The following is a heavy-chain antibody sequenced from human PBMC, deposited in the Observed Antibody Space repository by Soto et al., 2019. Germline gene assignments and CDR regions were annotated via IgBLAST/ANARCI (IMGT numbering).Heavy chain of an antibody. D-gene: IGHD3-10*01. CDR1: GYTFTIYD. CDR3: ARGYYYGSGRPTPGGMDV. J-gene: IGHJ6*02. V-gene: IGHV1-18*01. CDR2: ISTYTGNT. Sequence: QVHLVQSGAEVKKPGASVKVSCKASGYTFTIYDINWVRHAPGQGLEWMGWISTYTGNTNYAQKLQGRVTMTTDTSTRTADMELRSLRSDDTAVYYCARGYYYGSGRPTPGGMDVWGQGTTVTVSS.